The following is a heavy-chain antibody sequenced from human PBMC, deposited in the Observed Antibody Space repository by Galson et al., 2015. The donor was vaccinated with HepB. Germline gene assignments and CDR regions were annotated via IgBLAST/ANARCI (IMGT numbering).Heavy chain of an antibody. V-gene: IGHV1-18*01. Sequence: SVKVSCKASGYTFTSYGISWVRQAPGQGLEWMGWISAYNGNTNYAQKLQGRVTMTTDTSTSTAYMELRSLRSDDTAVYYCARAAYCGGDCYSVSDYWGQGTLVTVSS. D-gene: IGHD2-21*02. CDR2: ISAYNGNT. CDR1: GYTFTSYG. J-gene: IGHJ4*02. CDR3: ARAAYCGGDCYSVSDY.